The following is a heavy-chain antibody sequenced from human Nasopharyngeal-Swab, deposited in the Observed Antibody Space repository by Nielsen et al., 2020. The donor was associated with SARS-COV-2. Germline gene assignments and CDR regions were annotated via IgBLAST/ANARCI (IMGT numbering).Heavy chain of an antibody. CDR2: IYYIGST. Sequence: SETLSLTCTVSGGSVSDTNYYWSWIRQPPGKGLECIGYIYYIGSTNYNPSLKSRVTISIDMSKNQFSLKLSSVTAADTAVYYCARVGYYDSSGYPFVYWGQGTLVTVSS. V-gene: IGHV4-61*01. D-gene: IGHD3-22*01. J-gene: IGHJ4*02. CDR3: ARVGYYDSSGYPFVY. CDR1: GGSVSDTNYY.